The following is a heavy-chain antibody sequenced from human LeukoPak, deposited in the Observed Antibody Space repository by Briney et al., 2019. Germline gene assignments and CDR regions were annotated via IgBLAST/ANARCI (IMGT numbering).Heavy chain of an antibody. D-gene: IGHD6-13*01. Sequence: GASVKVSCXASGYTFTAYYLYWVRQAPGQGLEWMGRINPNSGGTHYAQKFQGRVTMTRDTSISTAYMELSSLRSDDTAVYYCAIGMAAAGTFEYWGQGALVTVSS. CDR3: AIGMAAAGTFEY. V-gene: IGHV1-2*06. CDR1: GYTFTAYY. CDR2: INPNSGGT. J-gene: IGHJ4*02.